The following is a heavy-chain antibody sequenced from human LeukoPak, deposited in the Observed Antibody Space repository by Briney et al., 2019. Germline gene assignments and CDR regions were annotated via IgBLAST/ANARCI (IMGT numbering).Heavy chain of an antibody. CDR3: AKTAYYDSSGYYSSDY. CDR1: GFTLTSYA. CDR2: ISGNGDSR. J-gene: IGHJ4*02. V-gene: IGHV3-23*01. Sequence: GGSLRLSCAASGFTLTSYAVSWVRQAPGKGLEWVSSISGNGDSRNYADSVKGRFTISRDNSKSTLYLEMNSLRAEDTAVYYCAKTAYYDSSGYYSSDYWGQGTLVTVSS. D-gene: IGHD3-22*01.